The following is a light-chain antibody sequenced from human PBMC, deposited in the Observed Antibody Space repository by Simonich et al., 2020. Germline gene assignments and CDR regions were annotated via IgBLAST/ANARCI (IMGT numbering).Light chain of an antibody. Sequence: DIVMTQSPDSLAVSLGERATINCKSSQSVLYSSNNKNYLAGYQRKPGQLPKLLIYWASTREYGGPDRFSGSGSGIDFTLTISSLQAEDVAVYYCQQYYSTPPTFGQGTKVEIK. CDR1: QSVLYSSNNKNY. V-gene: IGKV4-1*01. CDR3: QQYYSTPPT. J-gene: IGKJ1*01. CDR2: WAS.